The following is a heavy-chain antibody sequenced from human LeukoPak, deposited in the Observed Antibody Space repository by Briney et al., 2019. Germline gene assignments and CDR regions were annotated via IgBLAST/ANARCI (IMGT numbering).Heavy chain of an antibody. J-gene: IGHJ4*02. CDR1: GFTFSDYY. D-gene: IGHD6-6*01. CDR3: ARDPNLGYSSSYFDY. V-gene: IGHV3-53*01. CDR2: IYSGGST. Sequence: PGGSLRLSCAASGFTFSDYYMSWVRQAPGKGLEWVSVIYSGGSTYYADSVKGRFTISRDNSKNTLYLQMNSLRAEDTAVYYCARDPNLGYSSSYFDYWGQGTLVTVSS.